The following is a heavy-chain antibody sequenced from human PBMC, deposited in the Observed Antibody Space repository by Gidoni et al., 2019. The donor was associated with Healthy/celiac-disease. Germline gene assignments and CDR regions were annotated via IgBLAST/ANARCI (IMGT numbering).Heavy chain of an antibody. CDR1: VFTFSSYA. J-gene: IGHJ4*02. CDR2: ISSSSRTI. V-gene: IGHV3-48*01. Sequence: EVQLVESGGGLAQPGGSLRLSCSASVFTFSSYAMSWVRQAPGKGLEWVSYISSSSRTIYYADSVKGRFTISRDNAKKLLYLQMNSLRAEDTAVYYCARDLGISGTTSDYWGQGTLVTVSS. D-gene: IGHD1-7*01. CDR3: ARDLGISGTTSDY.